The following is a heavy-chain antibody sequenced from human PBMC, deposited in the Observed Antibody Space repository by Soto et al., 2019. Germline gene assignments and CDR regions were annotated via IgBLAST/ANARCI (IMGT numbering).Heavy chain of an antibody. D-gene: IGHD5-12*01. CDR2: ISSSSSYT. CDR1: GFTFSDYY. V-gene: IGHV3-11*06. J-gene: IGHJ6*02. Sequence: VGSLRLSCAASGFTFSDYYMSWIRQAPGKGLEWVSYISSSSSYTNYADSVKGRFTISRDNAKNSLYLQMNSLRAEDTAVYYCARDFSGYDFNYYYGMDVWGQGTTVTVSS. CDR3: ARDFSGYDFNYYYGMDV.